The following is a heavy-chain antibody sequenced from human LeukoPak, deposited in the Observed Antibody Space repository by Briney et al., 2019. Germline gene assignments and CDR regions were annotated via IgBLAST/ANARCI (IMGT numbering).Heavy chain of an antibody. J-gene: IGHJ3*02. CDR3: ARERPTGYYYDSSGYYVDAFDI. CDR1: GGSISSYY. Sequence: PSETLSLTCTVSGGSISSYYWSWIRQPAGKGLEWIGRIYTSGSTNYNPSLKRRVTMSVDTSKNQFSLKLSSVTAADTAVYYCARERPTGYYYDSSGYYVDAFDIWGQGTMVTVSS. CDR2: IYTSGST. V-gene: IGHV4-4*07. D-gene: IGHD3-22*01.